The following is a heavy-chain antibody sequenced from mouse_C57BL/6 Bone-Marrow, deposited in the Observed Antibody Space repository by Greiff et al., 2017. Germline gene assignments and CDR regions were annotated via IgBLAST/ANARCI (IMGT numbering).Heavy chain of an antibody. CDR1: GYTFTSYW. CDR3: ARVVREGDYDGSSGVAY. V-gene: IGHV1-53*01. J-gene: IGHJ3*01. D-gene: IGHD1-1*01. Sequence: QVQLQQPGTELVKPGASVKLSCKASGYTFTSYWMHWVKQRPGQGLEWIGNINPSNGGTNYNEKFKSKATLTVDKSSSTAYMQLSSLTSEDSAVYYCARVVREGDYDGSSGVAYWGQGTLVTVSA. CDR2: INPSNGGT.